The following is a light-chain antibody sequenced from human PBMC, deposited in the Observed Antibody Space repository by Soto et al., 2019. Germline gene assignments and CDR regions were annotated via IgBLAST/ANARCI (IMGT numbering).Light chain of an antibody. V-gene: IGKV1-9*01. CDR1: QAISSS. CDR2: AAS. Sequence: DIQLTQSPSFLSASVGDRVTITCRASQAISSSLAWYQHNPGKAPKLLIYAASTLQNGVPSSFSGSGSGTEFTLTISSLQPEDFATYYVQHLNDYRYTFGQGTKVEIK. CDR3: QHLNDYRYT. J-gene: IGKJ2*01.